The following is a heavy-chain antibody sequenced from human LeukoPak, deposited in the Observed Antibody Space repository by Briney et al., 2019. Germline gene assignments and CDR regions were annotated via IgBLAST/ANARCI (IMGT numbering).Heavy chain of an antibody. CDR3: VRDARYCPDS. Sequence: GGSLRLSCATSGFAFSDYWMHWVCQAPGKGLVGVSRIISDGSSASYADSVKGRFTISRDNAKNTLYLQMNSLIVEDTAVYYCVRDARYCPDSWGQGTLVTVSS. V-gene: IGHV3-74*01. J-gene: IGHJ5*02. CDR2: IISDGSSA. D-gene: IGHD2-8*02. CDR1: GFAFSDYW.